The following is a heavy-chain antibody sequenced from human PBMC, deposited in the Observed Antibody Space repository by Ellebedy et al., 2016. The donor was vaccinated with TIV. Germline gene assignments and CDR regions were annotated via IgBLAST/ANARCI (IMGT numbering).Heavy chain of an antibody. D-gene: IGHD1-1*01. V-gene: IGHV4-31*03. J-gene: IGHJ5*02. CDR3: ARCGTTGTTGVGFDP. CDR1: GGSISSGGYY. CDR2: IYYSGST. Sequence: SETLSLXCTVSGGSISSGGYYWSWIRQHPGKGLEWIGYIYYSGSTYYNPSLKSRVTISLDTSKNQFSLKLSPVTAADTAVYYCARCGTTGTTGVGFDPWGQGTLVTVSS.